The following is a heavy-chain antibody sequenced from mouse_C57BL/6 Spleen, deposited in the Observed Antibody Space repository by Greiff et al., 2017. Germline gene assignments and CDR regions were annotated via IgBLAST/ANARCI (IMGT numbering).Heavy chain of an antibody. CDR1: GYTFTSYW. CDR3: ARKNGSYYGYDEGAMDY. Sequence: QVQLKQSGAELVKPGASVKLSCKASGYTFTSYWMQWVKQRPGQGLEWIGEIDPSNSYTNYNQKFKGKATLTVDTSSSTAYMQLSSLTSEDSAVYDCARKNGSYYGYDEGAMDYWGQGTSVTVSS. CDR2: IDPSNSYT. V-gene: IGHV1-50*01. J-gene: IGHJ4*01. D-gene: IGHD2-2*01.